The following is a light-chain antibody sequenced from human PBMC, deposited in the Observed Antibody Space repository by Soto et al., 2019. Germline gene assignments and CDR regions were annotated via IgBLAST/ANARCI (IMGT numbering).Light chain of an antibody. CDR2: DTS. CDR3: QQRSSWIT. CDR1: QSVGSS. Sequence: EIVLTQSPATLSLLPGERATLSCRASQSVGSSLAWYQHKTGQPPRLLLYDTSGRATGIPARFSGSGSGTDFTLTISSLEPEDFAVYYCQQRSSWITFGQGTRLEIE. J-gene: IGKJ5*01. V-gene: IGKV3-11*01.